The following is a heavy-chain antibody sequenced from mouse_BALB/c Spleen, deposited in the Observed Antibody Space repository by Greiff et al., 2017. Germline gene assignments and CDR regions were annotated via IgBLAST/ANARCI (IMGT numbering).Heavy chain of an antibody. V-gene: IGHV3-2*02. Sequence: EVQGVESGPGLVKPSQSLSLTCTVTGYSITSDYAWNWIRQFPGNKLEWMGYISYSGSTSYNPSLKSRISITRDTSKNQFFLQLNSVTTEDTATYYCATYGSRTGWYFDVWGAGTTVTVSS. D-gene: IGHD1-1*01. CDR1: GYSITSDYA. CDR2: ISYSGST. CDR3: ATYGSRTGWYFDV. J-gene: IGHJ1*01.